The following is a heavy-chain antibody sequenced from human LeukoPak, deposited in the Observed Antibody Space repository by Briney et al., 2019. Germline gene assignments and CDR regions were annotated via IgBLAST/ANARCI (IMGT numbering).Heavy chain of an antibody. V-gene: IGHV4-39*07. CDR1: GGSISSSSYY. CDR3: ARDRLTYGDYEGSVLDY. J-gene: IGHJ4*02. D-gene: IGHD4-17*01. Sequence: PSETLSLTCTVSGGSISSSSYYWGWIRQPPGKGLEWIGSIYYSGSTYYNPSLKSRVTISVDTSKNQFSLKLSSVTAADTAVYYCARDRLTYGDYEGSVLDYWGQGTLVTVSS. CDR2: IYYSGST.